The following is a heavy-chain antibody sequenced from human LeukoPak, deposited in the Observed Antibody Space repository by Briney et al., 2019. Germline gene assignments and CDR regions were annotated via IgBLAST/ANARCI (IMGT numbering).Heavy chain of an antibody. Sequence: ASVKVSCKASGYTFTGYYMHWVRQAPGQGLEWMGWINPNSGGTNYAQKFQGRVTMTRDTSISTAYMELSRLRSDDTAVYYCARDTRAYCGGDCYSGTFDIWGQGTMVTVSS. CDR3: ARDTRAYCGGDCYSGTFDI. D-gene: IGHD2-21*02. CDR1: GYTFTGYY. CDR2: INPNSGGT. V-gene: IGHV1-2*02. J-gene: IGHJ3*02.